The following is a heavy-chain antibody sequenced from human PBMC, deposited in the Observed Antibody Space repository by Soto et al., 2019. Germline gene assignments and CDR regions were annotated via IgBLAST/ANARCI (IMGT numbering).Heavy chain of an antibody. D-gene: IGHD2-8*01. CDR2: INHSGST. V-gene: IGHV4-34*01. Sequence: PSETLSPTCAVYGGSFSGYYWSWIRQPPGKGLEWFGKINHSGSTNYNPSLKSRVTISVDTSKDQFSLKLSSVTAADTAVYYCASRYCTNGVCYRDYWGQGTLVTVSS. J-gene: IGHJ4*02. CDR1: GGSFSGYY. CDR3: ASRYCTNGVCYRDY.